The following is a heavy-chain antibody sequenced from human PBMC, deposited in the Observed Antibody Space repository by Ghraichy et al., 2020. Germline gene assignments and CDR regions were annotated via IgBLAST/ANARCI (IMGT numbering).Heavy chain of an antibody. Sequence: SCTVSGGSISSTSYYWGWIRQHPGKGLEWIGSIYYSGGTNYNPSLKSRVTISVDTAKNQFSLKLASVTAADTAVYYCARPSIAMVSYWYFDLWGRGTLVTVSS. J-gene: IGHJ2*01. CDR3: ARPSIAMVSYWYFDL. D-gene: IGHD5-18*01. CDR2: IYYSGGT. V-gene: IGHV4-39*01. CDR1: GGSISSTSYY.